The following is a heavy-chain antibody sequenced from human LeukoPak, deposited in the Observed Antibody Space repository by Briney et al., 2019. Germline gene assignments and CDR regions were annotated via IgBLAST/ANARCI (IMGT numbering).Heavy chain of an antibody. CDR3: ARVSGSGDIDY. J-gene: IGHJ4*02. Sequence: ASVKVSCKASGYTLTGYYMHWVQQAPGQGLEWMGWTNPNSGGTNYAQKFQGRVTMTRDTSISTAYMELSRLRSDDTAVYYCARVSGSGDIDYWGQGTLVTVSS. CDR1: GYTLTGYY. V-gene: IGHV1-2*02. CDR2: TNPNSGGT. D-gene: IGHD3-10*01.